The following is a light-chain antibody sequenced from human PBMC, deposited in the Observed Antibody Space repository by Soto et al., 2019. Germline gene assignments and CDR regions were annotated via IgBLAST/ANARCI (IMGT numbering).Light chain of an antibody. Sequence: EIVLTQSPGPLSLSPGERATLSCRASQSVNYNYLAWFQQKPGQAPRLLIYGASSRATGIPDRFSGGGSGTDLTLTLSSLEHEDVAVYDCQQYGESPFTFGPGTKVDIK. V-gene: IGKV3-20*01. CDR1: QSVNYNY. CDR2: GAS. CDR3: QQYGESPFT. J-gene: IGKJ3*01.